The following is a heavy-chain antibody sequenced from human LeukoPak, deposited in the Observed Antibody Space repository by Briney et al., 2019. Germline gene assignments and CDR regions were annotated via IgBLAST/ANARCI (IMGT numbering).Heavy chain of an antibody. CDR1: GFTLDDYA. CDR2: ISWSGAGI. CDR3: AKVLTVTDEYALDV. V-gene: IGHV3-9*01. D-gene: IGHD4-17*01. J-gene: IGHJ6*02. Sequence: QPGRSLRLSCAASGFTLDDYAMHWVRQAPGKGLEWVSGISWSGAGIDYADSVKGRFTISRDNAKNSLYLQMNSLRAEDTALYYCAKVLTVTDEYALDVWGQGTTVTVSS.